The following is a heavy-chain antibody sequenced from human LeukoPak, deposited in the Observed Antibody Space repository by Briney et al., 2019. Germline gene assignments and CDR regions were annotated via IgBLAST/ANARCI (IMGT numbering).Heavy chain of an antibody. V-gene: IGHV3-7*01. CDR3: ARDGRNGYEDDY. CDR1: GLNLNTYW. D-gene: IGHD5-12*01. CDR2: ILRDGSEK. Sequence: GGSLRLSCAASGLNLNTYWMSWVRQAPGKGLEWVANILRDGSEKYYVDSVKGRFTISRDNTKNLVFLQMNNLRVEDTAVYYCARDGRNGYEDDYWGQGTLVTVSS. J-gene: IGHJ4*02.